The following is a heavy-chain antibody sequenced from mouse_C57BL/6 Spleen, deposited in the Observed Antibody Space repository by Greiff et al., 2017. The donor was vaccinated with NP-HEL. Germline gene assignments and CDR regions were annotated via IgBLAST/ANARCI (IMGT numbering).Heavy chain of an antibody. Sequence: EVQRVESGPGLVKPSQSLSLTCSVTGYSITSGYYWNWIRQFPGNKLEWMGYISYDGSNNYNPSLKNRISITRDTSKNQFFLKLNSVTTEDTATYYCARRRVYSFDYWGQGTTLTVSS. CDR2: ISYDGSN. D-gene: IGHD2-12*01. CDR1: GYSITSGYY. V-gene: IGHV3-6*01. J-gene: IGHJ2*01. CDR3: ARRRVYSFDY.